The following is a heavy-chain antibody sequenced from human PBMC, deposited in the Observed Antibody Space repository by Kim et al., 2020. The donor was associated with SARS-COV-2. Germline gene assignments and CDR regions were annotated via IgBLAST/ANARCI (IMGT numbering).Heavy chain of an antibody. CDR2: LSDSGGDT. CDR3: AKKAITARGQWYFDL. CDR1: GFTFSSFA. D-gene: IGHD1-20*01. J-gene: IGHJ2*01. Sequence: GGSLRLSCAASGFTFSSFAMTWVRQAPGKGLEWVSILSDSGGDTFYADSVKGRFTISRDNSKNTLYLQMNSLRAEDTAVYYCAKKAITARGQWYFDLWGRGTLVTVSS. V-gene: IGHV3-23*01.